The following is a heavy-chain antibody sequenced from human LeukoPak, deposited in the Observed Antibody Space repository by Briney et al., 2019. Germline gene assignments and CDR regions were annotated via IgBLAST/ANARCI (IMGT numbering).Heavy chain of an antibody. J-gene: IGHJ4*02. CDR3: ARPNLPFYGSGRPRGYYFDY. Sequence: SETLSLTCTVSGGSISSSSYYWGWIRQPPGKGLEWIGSIYYSGSTYYNPSLKSRVTISVDTSKNQFSLKLSSVTAADTAVYYCARPNLPFYGSGRPRGYYFDYWGQGTLVTVSS. CDR2: IYYSGST. D-gene: IGHD3-10*01. V-gene: IGHV4-39*01. CDR1: GGSISSSSYY.